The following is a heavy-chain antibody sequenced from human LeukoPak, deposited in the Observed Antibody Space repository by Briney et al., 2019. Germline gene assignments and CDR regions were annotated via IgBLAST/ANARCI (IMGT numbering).Heavy chain of an antibody. CDR2: IYYSGST. Sequence: PSETLSLTCTVSGGSFSSHYWSWIRQPPGKGLEWIGYIYYSGSTNYNPSLNSRVTISVDTSKNQFSLQLSSVTAADTAVYYCVRVRTSAAGNNWFDPWGQGTLVTVSS. V-gene: IGHV4-59*11. CDR3: VRVRTSAAGNNWFDP. CDR1: GGSFSSHY. D-gene: IGHD6-13*01. J-gene: IGHJ5*02.